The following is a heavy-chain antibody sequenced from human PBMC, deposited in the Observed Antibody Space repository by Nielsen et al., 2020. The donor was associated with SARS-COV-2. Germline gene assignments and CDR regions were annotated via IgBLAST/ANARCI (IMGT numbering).Heavy chain of an antibody. CDR3: AHSGYDWGYYFDY. J-gene: IGHJ4*02. V-gene: IGHV4-59*12. Sequence: SETLSLTCTVSGGSISSYYWSWIRQPPGKGLEWIGYIYYSGSTNYNPSLKSRVTISVDTSKNQFSLKLSSVTAADTAVYYCAHSGYDWGYYFDYWGQGTLVTVSS. CDR1: GGSISSYY. CDR2: IYYSGST. D-gene: IGHD5-12*01.